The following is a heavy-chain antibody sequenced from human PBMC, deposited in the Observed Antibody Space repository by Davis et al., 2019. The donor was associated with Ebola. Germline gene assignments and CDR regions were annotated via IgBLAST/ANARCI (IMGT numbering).Heavy chain of an antibody. J-gene: IGHJ5*02. CDR2: IYYSGST. Sequence: SETLPPTCTVLGGSISSHYWSWLRQPLGKGLEWIGYIYYSGSTNYNPSLKSRVTISVDTSKNQFSLKLSSVTAADTAVYYCARQIGFGELLFRWCDPWGQGTLVTVSS. CDR1: GGSISSHY. V-gene: IGHV4-59*11. D-gene: IGHD3-10*01. CDR3: ARQIGFGELLFRWCDP.